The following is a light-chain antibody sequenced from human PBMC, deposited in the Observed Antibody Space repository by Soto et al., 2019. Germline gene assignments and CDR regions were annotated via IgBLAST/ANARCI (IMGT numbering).Light chain of an antibody. CDR1: QSVSSSY. CDR2: ATS. Sequence: EIVLTQSPGTLSLSPGERATLSCRASQSVSSSYLAWYQQRPGQAPRLLIYATSSRATGIPDRFSGGGSGTDFTLTISRLEPEDFAVYYCQQYGSSPRTFGRGTKLEIK. J-gene: IGKJ2*01. V-gene: IGKV3-20*01. CDR3: QQYGSSPRT.